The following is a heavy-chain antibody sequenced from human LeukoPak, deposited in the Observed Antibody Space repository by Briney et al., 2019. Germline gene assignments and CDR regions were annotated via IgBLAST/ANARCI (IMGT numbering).Heavy chain of an antibody. Sequence: SETLSLTCTVSGGSISSYYWSWIRQPAGKGLEWIGRIYTSGSTNYNPSLKSRVTMSVDTSKNQFSLKLSSVTAADTAVYYCARVSRGRSGPYNWFDPWGQGTLVTVSS. CDR3: ARVSRGRSGPYNWFDP. CDR1: GGSISSYY. V-gene: IGHV4-4*07. CDR2: IYTSGST. J-gene: IGHJ5*02. D-gene: IGHD2-15*01.